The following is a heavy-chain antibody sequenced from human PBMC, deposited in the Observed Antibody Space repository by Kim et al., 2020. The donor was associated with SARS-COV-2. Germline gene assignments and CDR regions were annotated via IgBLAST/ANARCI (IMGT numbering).Heavy chain of an antibody. CDR1: GGSCSGYY. CDR2: INHSGST. D-gene: IGHD4-4*01. V-gene: IGHV4-34*01. Sequence: SETLSLTCAVYGGSCSGYYWSWIRQPPGKGLEWIGEINHSGSTNYNPSLKSRVTISVDTSKNQFSLKLSSVTAADTAVYYCARGGDYSNYLVDYWGQGTLVTVSS. J-gene: IGHJ4*02. CDR3: ARGGDYSNYLVDY.